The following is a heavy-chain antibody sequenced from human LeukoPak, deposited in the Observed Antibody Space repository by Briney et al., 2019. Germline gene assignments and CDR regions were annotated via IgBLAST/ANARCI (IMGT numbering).Heavy chain of an antibody. Sequence: SSISYTNYADSVKGRFTISRDNAKNSLYLQMNSLRAEDTAVCYCARGYYDILTGFNWFDPWGQGTLVTVSS. J-gene: IGHJ5*02. CDR3: ARGYYDILTGFNWFDP. D-gene: IGHD3-9*01. V-gene: IGHV3-11*06. CDR2: SSISYT.